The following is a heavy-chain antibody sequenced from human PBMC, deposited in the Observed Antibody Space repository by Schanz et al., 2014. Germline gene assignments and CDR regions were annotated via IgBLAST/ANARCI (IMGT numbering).Heavy chain of an antibody. CDR2: ITAYNGDT. CDR3: VRVPSRDVSFDL. CDR1: RYTFNTYG. Sequence: GPEVKEPGASVKVSCEASRYTFNTYGLNWVRQAPGQGLEWMGWITAYNGDTNYALKLQGRVTMTTDTSTGTAYMELRSLRSDDTAHYYCVRVPSRDVSFDLWGRGTLVTVSS. J-gene: IGHJ2*01. V-gene: IGHV1-18*01. D-gene: IGHD3-16*01.